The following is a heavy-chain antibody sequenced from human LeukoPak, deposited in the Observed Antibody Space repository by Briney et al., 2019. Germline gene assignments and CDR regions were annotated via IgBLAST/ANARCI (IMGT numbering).Heavy chain of an antibody. D-gene: IGHD2-21*01. CDR2: ISYDGDNK. V-gene: IGHV3-30*03. Sequence: PGRSLRLSCAASGFTFSNYAIHWVRQAPGKGLEWVAVISYDGDNKYYADSVKGRFTISRGNAKKSLYLQMSSLRPQDTAVYFCVRGDWYFESWGQGTLVTVSS. CDR1: GFTFSNYA. CDR3: VRGDWYFES. J-gene: IGHJ4*02.